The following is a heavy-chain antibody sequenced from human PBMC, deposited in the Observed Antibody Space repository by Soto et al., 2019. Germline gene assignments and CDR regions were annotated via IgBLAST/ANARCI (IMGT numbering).Heavy chain of an antibody. CDR2: ISNDGNRK. D-gene: IGHD6-6*01. Sequence: GGSLRLSCAASGFSFSSYGMHWVRQAPGRGLEWVTVISNDGNRKYYGESVKGRFSVSRDNDKDTLYLQMNGLRPEDTGVYYCARDRRQLSALDMWGQGTTVTVSS. CDR1: GFSFSSYG. CDR3: ARDRRQLSALDM. J-gene: IGHJ3*02. V-gene: IGHV3-30*03.